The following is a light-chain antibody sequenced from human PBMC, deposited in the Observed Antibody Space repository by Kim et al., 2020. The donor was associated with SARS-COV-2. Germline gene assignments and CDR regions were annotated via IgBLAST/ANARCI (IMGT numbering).Light chain of an antibody. V-gene: IGKV1-8*01. Sequence: CPGDRVTITCPASQCVSSYLAWFQQRPAKAPELLIYAASTLQSGVPSRFSGSGSGTDFTLTINSLQSEDFATYYCQQYYTYPRGTFGQGTKVDIK. CDR2: AAS. CDR1: QCVSSY. J-gene: IGKJ1*01. CDR3: QQYYTYPRGT.